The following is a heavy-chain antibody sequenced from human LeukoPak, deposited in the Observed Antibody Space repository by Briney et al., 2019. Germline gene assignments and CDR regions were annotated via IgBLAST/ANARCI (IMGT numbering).Heavy chain of an antibody. J-gene: IGHJ4*02. CDR3: ARHSSSGFDY. CDR2: VNPNSGHT. Sequence: ASVKVSCKASGYTFTSYDINWVRQATGEGLEWMGWVNPNSGHTGFAQKFQGRVTMTRNTSISTAYMELSSLRSEDTAVYYCARHSSSGFDYWGQGTLVTVSS. CDR1: GYTFTSYD. V-gene: IGHV1-8*01. D-gene: IGHD6-6*01.